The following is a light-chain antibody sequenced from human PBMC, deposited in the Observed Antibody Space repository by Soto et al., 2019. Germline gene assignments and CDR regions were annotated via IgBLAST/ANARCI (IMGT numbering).Light chain of an antibody. J-gene: IGLJ2*01. CDR1: SSDVGGYNY. V-gene: IGLV2-11*01. CDR3: CSYAGSYTLV. CDR2: DVS. Sequence: QSVLTQPPSASGTPGQTITISCSGGSSDVGGYNYVSWYQQHPGKAPKLMIYDVSKRPSGVPDRFSGSKSGNTASLTISGLQAEDEADYYCCSYAGSYTLVFGGGTKLTVL.